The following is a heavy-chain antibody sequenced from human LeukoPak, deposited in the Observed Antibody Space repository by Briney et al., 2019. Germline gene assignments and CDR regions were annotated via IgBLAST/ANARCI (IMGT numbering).Heavy chain of an antibody. Sequence: KPSETLSLTCAVYGGSFSGYYWSWIRQPPGKGLEWIGEINHSGSTNYNPSLKSRVTISVDTSKNQFSLKLSSVTAADTAVYYCAIMEYSSSWSYYYYGMDVWGKGTTVTVSS. CDR2: INHSGST. V-gene: IGHV4-34*01. CDR3: AIMEYSSSWSYYYYGMDV. D-gene: IGHD6-13*01. J-gene: IGHJ6*04. CDR1: GGSFSGYY.